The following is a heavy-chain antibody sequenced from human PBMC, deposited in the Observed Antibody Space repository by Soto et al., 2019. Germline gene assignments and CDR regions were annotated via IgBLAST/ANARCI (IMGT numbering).Heavy chain of an antibody. V-gene: IGHV1-69*13. CDR2: IIPIFGTA. J-gene: IGHJ4*02. CDR3: ARAPDYVKWSYFDY. Sequence: VASVKVSCKASGGTFSSYAISWVRQAPGQGLEWMGGIIPIFGTANYAQKFQGRVTITADESTSTAYMELSSLRSEDTAVYYCARAPDYVKWSYFDYWGQGTLVTVSS. D-gene: IGHD4-17*01. CDR1: GGTFSSYA.